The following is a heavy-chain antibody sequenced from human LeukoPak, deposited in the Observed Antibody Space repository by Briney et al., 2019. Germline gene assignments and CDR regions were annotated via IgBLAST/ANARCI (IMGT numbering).Heavy chain of an antibody. CDR3: ARDRTPCSSTSCYSRSYYYMDV. J-gene: IGHJ6*03. D-gene: IGHD2-2*01. Sequence: ASVKVSCKASGYTFTSYDINWVRQATGQGLEWMGWMNPNSGNTGYAQKFQGRVTITRNTSISTAYMELSSLRSEDTAVYYCARDRTPCSSTSCYSRSYYYMDVWGKGTTVTVSS. CDR1: GYTFTSYD. CDR2: MNPNSGNT. V-gene: IGHV1-8*03.